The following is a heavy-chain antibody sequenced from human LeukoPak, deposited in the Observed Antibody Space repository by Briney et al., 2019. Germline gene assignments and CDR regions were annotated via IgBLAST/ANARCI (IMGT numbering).Heavy chain of an antibody. D-gene: IGHD1-14*01. J-gene: IGHJ6*03. CDR3: ARGGPDYYYYYYMDV. Sequence: ASVKVSCKASGGTFSSYAISWVRQAPGQGLEWMGGIIPIFGIANYAQKFQGRVTITADKSTSTAYMELSSLRSEDTAVYYCARGGPDYYYYYYMDVWGKGTTVTVSS. CDR1: GGTFSSYA. V-gene: IGHV1-69*10. CDR2: IIPIFGIA.